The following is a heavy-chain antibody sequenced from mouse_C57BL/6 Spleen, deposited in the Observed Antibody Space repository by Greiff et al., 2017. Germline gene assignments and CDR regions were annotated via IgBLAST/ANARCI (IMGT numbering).Heavy chain of an antibody. CDR3: ARSIYYGYDGQLMDY. D-gene: IGHD2-2*01. CDR1: GYSFTDYN. V-gene: IGHV1-39*01. J-gene: IGHJ4*01. Sequence: EVHLVESGPELVKPGASVTISCKASGYSFTDYNMNWVKQSNGKSLEWIGVINPNYGTTSYNQKFKGKATFTVDQSSSTAYMQLNSLTSEDSAVYYCARSIYYGYDGQLMDYWGQGTSVTVSS. CDR2: INPNYGTT.